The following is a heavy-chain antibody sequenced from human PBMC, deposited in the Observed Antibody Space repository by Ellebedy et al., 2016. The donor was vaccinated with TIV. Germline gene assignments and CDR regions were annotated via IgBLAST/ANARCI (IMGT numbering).Heavy chain of an antibody. CDR2: ISFISSYI. Sequence: GGSLRLSCAASGFTFSDYSINWVRQAPGKGLEWVSSISFISSYIYYADSVKGRFTISRDNAKNSLYLQMNSLRAEDTAVYYCARVRWLVPDYWGQGTLVTVSS. D-gene: IGHD6-19*01. CDR1: GFTFSDYS. V-gene: IGHV3-21*01. J-gene: IGHJ4*02. CDR3: ARVRWLVPDY.